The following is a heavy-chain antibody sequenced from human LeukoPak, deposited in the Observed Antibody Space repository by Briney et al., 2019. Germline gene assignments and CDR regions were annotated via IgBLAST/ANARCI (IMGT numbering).Heavy chain of an antibody. D-gene: IGHD3-10*01. CDR1: GGTISSGGYY. Sequence: SETLSLTCTVSGGTISSGGYYWIWIRQHPGKGLEWIAYIHHSGITHYNPSLKSRVTISVDTSKNLFSLRLSSVTAADTAVYYCARQYASGSLNWFDPWGQGTLVTVSS. J-gene: IGHJ5*02. CDR2: IHHSGIT. V-gene: IGHV4-31*03. CDR3: ARQYASGSLNWFDP.